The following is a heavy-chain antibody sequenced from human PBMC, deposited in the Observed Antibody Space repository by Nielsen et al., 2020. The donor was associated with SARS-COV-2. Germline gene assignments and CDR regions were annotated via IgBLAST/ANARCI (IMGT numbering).Heavy chain of an antibody. CDR3: ARYDDWFDP. CDR1: GYKFTDNW. V-gene: IGHV5-51*01. Sequence: KVSCKASGYKFTDNWIGWVRQMPGKGLEWMGIIYPGDSDTRYSPSFQGQVTMSVDTSTDTAYLEWRSLEASDTATYYCARYDDWFDPWGQGTLVTVTS. D-gene: IGHD1-1*01. J-gene: IGHJ5*02. CDR2: IYPGDSDT.